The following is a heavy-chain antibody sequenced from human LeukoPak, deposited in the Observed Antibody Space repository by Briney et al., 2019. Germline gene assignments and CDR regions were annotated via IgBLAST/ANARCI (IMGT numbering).Heavy chain of an antibody. V-gene: IGHV3-64*01. CDR3: ARSLGNAYGDDMDY. Sequence: PGGSLRLSCAASGFSFSNYAMHWVRQAPGKGLEYVSAISGIGGSTFYANSVEGRFTISRDNSKNTLYLQMGSLRAEDMAMYYCARSLGNAYGDDMDYWGQGTLVTVSS. D-gene: IGHD4-17*01. CDR1: GFSFSNYA. J-gene: IGHJ4*02. CDR2: ISGIGGST.